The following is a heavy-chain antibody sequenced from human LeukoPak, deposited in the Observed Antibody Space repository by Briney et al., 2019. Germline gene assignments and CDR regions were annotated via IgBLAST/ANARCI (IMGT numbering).Heavy chain of an antibody. D-gene: IGHD2-2*01. CDR2: ISSSGVTT. J-gene: IGHJ4*02. Sequence: KPGGSLRLSCEASGFIVSDYYMSWIRQAPGKGLDWVSYISSSGVTTYYADSVKGRFTISRDNAKNSLYLQMNSLRAEDTAVYYCARGGVVVVPAAYHYWGQGTLVTVSS. V-gene: IGHV3-11*04. CDR1: GFIVSDYY. CDR3: ARGGVVVVPAAYHY.